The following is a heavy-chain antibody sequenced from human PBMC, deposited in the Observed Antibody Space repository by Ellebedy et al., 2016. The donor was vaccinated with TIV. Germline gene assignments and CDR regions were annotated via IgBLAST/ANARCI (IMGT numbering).Heavy chain of an antibody. D-gene: IGHD3-10*01. CDR3: ATDQAGGSGIDY. CDR2: RKQDGSEK. Sequence: GESLKISCPAPGFTFSNYWMSWDRQAPGKGLEGVANRKQDGSEKYYVDSVKGRFTISRDNAKNSLYLQRNSLRAEATAVYYCATDQAGGSGIDYWGQGTLVTVSS. V-gene: IGHV3-7*03. J-gene: IGHJ4*02. CDR1: GFTFSNYW.